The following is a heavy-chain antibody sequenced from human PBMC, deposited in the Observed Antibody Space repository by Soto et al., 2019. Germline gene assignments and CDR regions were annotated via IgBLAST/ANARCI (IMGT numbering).Heavy chain of an antibody. CDR2: STHSANT. J-gene: IGHJ4*02. CDR3: ARSGEHPLDY. CDR1: GYAFPHYV. V-gene: IGHV1-18*01. Sequence: QVRLVQSGPEVKKPGASVKVSCKTSGYAFPHYVINWVRQAPGHGLEWMGFSTHSANTNYAQNYQGRVVCTTETSTSTAYMGVTSRRSDDTAVYYCARSGEHPLDYWGQGTPVTVSS. D-gene: IGHD1-26*01.